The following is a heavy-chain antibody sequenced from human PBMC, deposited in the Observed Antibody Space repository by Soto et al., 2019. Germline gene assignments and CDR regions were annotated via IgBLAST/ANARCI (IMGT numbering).Heavy chain of an antibody. CDR2: INHLETT. D-gene: IGHD1-26*01. Sequence: SETLSLTCTVSGASITFGGYSFICIRQTPWKGLEWIGYINHLETTFYNPSFESRLTLSIDRAKNQFSLKLHSMSAADRAVYFCARGGGSDSFDYWGQGILVTVPS. J-gene: IGHJ4*02. CDR1: GASITFGGYS. CDR3: ARGGGSDSFDY. V-gene: IGHV4-30-2*01.